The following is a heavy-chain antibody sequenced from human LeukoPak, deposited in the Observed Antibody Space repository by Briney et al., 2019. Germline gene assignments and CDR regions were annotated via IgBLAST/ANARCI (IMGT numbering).Heavy chain of an antibody. Sequence: PGGSLRLSCAASGFTFSSYAMYWVRQAPGKGLEWVAVISYDGSNKYYADSVKGRFTISRDNSKNTLYLQMNSLRAEDTAVYYCARDLPSTMYYDFWSGYSPRGGFDYWGQGTLVTVSS. CDR3: ARDLPSTMYYDFWSGYSPRGGFDY. V-gene: IGHV3-30-3*01. CDR2: ISYDGSNK. J-gene: IGHJ4*02. CDR1: GFTFSSYA. D-gene: IGHD3-3*01.